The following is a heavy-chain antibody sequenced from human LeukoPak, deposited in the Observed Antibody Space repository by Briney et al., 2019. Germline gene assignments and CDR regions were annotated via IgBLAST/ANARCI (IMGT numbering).Heavy chain of an antibody. CDR1: GFXFSNYE. J-gene: IGHJ4*02. D-gene: IGHD2-15*01. V-gene: IGHV3-48*03. CDR2: ISTSGGTF. Sequence: GGSLRLSCVASGFXFSNYEINWARQAPGKGLEWVSYISTSGGTFYYADSVKGRFTISRDNAKNSLYLQMDSLRAEDTAVYYCASYCDGGGCYSAAFDYWGQGTLVTVSS. CDR3: ASYCDGGGCYSAAFDY.